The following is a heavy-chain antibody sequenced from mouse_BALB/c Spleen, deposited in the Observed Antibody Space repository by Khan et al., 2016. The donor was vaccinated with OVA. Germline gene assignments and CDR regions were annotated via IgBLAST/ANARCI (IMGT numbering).Heavy chain of an antibody. CDR3: ARWFTY. CDR2: ISYSGST. Sequence: EVQLQESGPGLVKPSQSLSLTCTVTGYSITSDYAWNWIRQFPGNKLEWMGYISYSGSTTYNPSLKSRISITRDTSQNQFFLQLNSVTTEDTATYDCARWFTYWGQGTLVTVSA. J-gene: IGHJ3*01. V-gene: IGHV3-2*02. CDR1: GYSITSDYA.